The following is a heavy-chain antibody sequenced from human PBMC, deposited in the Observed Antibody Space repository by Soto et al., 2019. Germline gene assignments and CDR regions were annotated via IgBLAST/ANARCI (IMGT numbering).Heavy chain of an antibody. J-gene: IGHJ4*02. CDR2: IHYTGSS. D-gene: IGHD4-4*01. CDR3: ARHSNEYRKSLDN. V-gene: IGHV4-59*08. Sequence: SETLSLTCPVSGGSISGYYWSWIRQPPGKGLEWIAFIHYTGSSNSNPSLKSRVTISVDTSKNQLSLKLNSVTAADTAVYYCARHSNEYRKSLDNWGQGTLVTVSS. CDR1: GGSISGYY.